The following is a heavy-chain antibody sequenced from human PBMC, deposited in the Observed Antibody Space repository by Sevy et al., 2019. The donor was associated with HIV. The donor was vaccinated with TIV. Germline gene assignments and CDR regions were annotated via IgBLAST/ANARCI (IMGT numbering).Heavy chain of an antibody. CDR1: RFIFSNFD. D-gene: IGHD2-8*01. Sequence: GGSLRLSCVGSRFIFSNFDMSWVRRAPGKGLEWVSTIYKGGDRTSYVDSVKGRFAISRDNSKNVVDLQMNNLRGEDTATHYCVGAMVAWGHGALVTVSS. J-gene: IGHJ5*01. V-gene: IGHV3-23*05. CDR2: IYKGGDRT. CDR3: VGAMVA.